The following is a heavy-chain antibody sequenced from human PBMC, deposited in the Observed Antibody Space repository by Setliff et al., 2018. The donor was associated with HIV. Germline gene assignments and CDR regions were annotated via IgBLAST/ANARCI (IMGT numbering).Heavy chain of an antibody. D-gene: IGHD1-26*01. J-gene: IGHJ4*02. CDR1: GGSIRSSSYF. CDR3: ARVGVGATVFFDY. Sequence: SETLSLTCTVSGGSIRSSSYFWGWIRQPPGKGLEWIGSIYHSGRTYYNPSLKSRVTISVDTSKNQFSLKLTSVTPEDTAVYYCARVGVGATVFFDYWGQGTLVTVSS. CDR2: IYHSGRT. V-gene: IGHV4-39*07.